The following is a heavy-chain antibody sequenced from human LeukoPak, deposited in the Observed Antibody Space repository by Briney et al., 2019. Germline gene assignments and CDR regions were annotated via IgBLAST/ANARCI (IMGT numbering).Heavy chain of an antibody. V-gene: IGHV4-39*01. CDR2: MDYIGNP. CDR1: SGSIISIRHY. CDR3: ARSTVATIRGGYSSGPYYYYMDV. Sequence: PSETLSLTCSVSSGSIISIRHYWGWIRQSPGKGLEWIGSMDYIGNPYYNPSLKRRVIISVDTSEKQFYMKLRYVTAADTAVYYCARSTVATIRGGYSSGPYYYYMDVWGKGTTVTVSS. D-gene: IGHD5-12*01. J-gene: IGHJ6*03.